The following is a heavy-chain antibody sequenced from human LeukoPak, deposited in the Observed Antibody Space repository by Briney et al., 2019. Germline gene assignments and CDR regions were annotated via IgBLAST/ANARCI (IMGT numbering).Heavy chain of an antibody. CDR2: IKYDGSET. CDR1: GFTFSSYE. D-gene: IGHD3-10*01. V-gene: IGHV3-7*01. Sequence: GGSLRLSCAASGFTFSSYEMNWVRQAPGKGLEWVANIKYDGSETYYVDSVKGRFTISRDNAKNSLSLQMNSLRDEDTAVYHCAKYHYGSGTSFGYWGQGILVTVSS. CDR3: AKYHYGSGTSFGY. J-gene: IGHJ4*02.